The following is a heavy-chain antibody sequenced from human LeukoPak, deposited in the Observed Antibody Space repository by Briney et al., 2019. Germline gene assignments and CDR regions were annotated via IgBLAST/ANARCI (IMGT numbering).Heavy chain of an antibody. D-gene: IGHD6-13*01. V-gene: IGHV1-69*05. CDR2: IIPIFGTA. Sequence: ASVKVSCKASGGTFSSYAISWVRQAPGQGLEWMGGIIPIFGTANYAQKFQGRVTITTDESTSTAYMELSSLRSEDTAVYYCARMYSSSWDPPGDFYYYYYMDVWGKGTTVTVSS. J-gene: IGHJ6*03. CDR3: ARMYSSSWDPPGDFYYYYYMDV. CDR1: GGTFSSYA.